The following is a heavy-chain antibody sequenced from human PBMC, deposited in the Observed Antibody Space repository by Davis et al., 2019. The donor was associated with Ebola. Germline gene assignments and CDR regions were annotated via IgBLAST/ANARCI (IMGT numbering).Heavy chain of an antibody. D-gene: IGHD1-14*01. J-gene: IGHJ4*02. CDR3: SRDGTTALDY. Sequence: GESLKISCAASGFTFGNYAMSWVRQAPGKGLEWVSGISSNAETTYYADSVKGRFTISRDNVKNPLFLQMNSLRDDDTAVYYCSRDGTTALDYWGQGALVTVSS. V-gene: IGHV3-23*01. CDR2: ISSNAETT. CDR1: GFTFGNYA.